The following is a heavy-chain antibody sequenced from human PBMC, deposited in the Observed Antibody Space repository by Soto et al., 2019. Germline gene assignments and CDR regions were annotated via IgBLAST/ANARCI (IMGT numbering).Heavy chain of an antibody. CDR1: GGSVESSSC. CDR2: IYHSGTF. J-gene: IGHJ5*02. V-gene: IGHV4-4*02. CDR3: ARAGHSSSSEGANWFDP. Sequence: QVRLKESGPGLVKPSGTLSLTCAVSGGSVESSSCWSWVRQAPGKGLEWIGEIYHSGTFNYNPSLASRVSVSVDTSKNQFSLQLSSVTAADTAVYYCARAGHSSSSEGANWFDPWGQGTLVTVSS. D-gene: IGHD6-6*01.